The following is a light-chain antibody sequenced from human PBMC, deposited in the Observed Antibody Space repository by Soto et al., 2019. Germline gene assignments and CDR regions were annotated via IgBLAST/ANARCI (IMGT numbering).Light chain of an antibody. J-gene: IGKJ1*01. CDR1: QSVSSN. V-gene: IGKV3-15*01. Sequence: EIVMTQSPATLSVSPGERATLSCRASQSVSSNLAWYQQKPGQAPRLLIYGASTRATGIPARCSGSGSGTEFTLTISSLQSEDVAVYYCQQYNNWPQTFGQGTKVEIK. CDR2: GAS. CDR3: QQYNNWPQT.